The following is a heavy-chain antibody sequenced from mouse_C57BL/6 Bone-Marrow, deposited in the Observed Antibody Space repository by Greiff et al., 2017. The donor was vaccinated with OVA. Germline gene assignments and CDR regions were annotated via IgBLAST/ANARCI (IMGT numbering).Heavy chain of an antibody. V-gene: IGHV5-4*03. CDR3: RSAPYYYGNSPF. CDR2: ISDGGSYT. CDR1: GFTFTSYA. D-gene: IGHD1-1*01. J-gene: IGHJ4*01. Sequence: EVKLLESGAGLVKPGGSLKLSCAASGFTFTSYAISWVRQTPGKSLEWVGTISDGGSYTYYPANLKGRFTIPEDNAKNNLFLQMSNLKSADTSMYYCRSAPYYYGNSPFWGQGTSVTVAS.